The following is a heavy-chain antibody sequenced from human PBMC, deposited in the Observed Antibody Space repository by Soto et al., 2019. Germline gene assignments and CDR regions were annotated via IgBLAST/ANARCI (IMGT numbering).Heavy chain of an antibody. CDR1: GGTFSSYA. D-gene: IGHD5-18*01. J-gene: IGHJ5*02. CDR2: IIPILGTA. Sequence: GASVKVSCKASGGTFSSYAISWVRQAPGQGLEWMGGIIPILGTANYAQKFQGRVTITADESTSTAYMELSSLRSEDTAVYYCARPRDTAMETYNWFDPWGQGTLVTVS. CDR3: ARPRDTAMETYNWFDP. V-gene: IGHV1-69*13.